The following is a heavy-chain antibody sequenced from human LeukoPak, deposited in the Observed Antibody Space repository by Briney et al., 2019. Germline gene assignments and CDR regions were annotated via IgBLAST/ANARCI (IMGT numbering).Heavy chain of an antibody. D-gene: IGHD5-24*01. CDR1: GFTFGIYA. V-gene: IGHV3-23*01. Sequence: GGSLRLSCAASGFTFGIYAMTWVRQAPGKGLEWVSAISGSGGSTYYADSVKGRFTISRDNSKNTLYLQMNSLRAEDTAVYYCAKVGPRDGYREYYFDYWGQGTLVTVSS. J-gene: IGHJ4*02. CDR2: ISGSGGST. CDR3: AKVGPRDGYREYYFDY.